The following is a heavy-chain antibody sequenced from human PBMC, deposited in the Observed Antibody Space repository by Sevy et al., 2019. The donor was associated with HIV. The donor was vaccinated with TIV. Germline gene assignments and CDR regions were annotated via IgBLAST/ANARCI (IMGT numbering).Heavy chain of an antibody. D-gene: IGHD2-2*01. CDR1: GFTFSSYA. CDR3: VKELGYCSSTSCLKYYYYYMDV. V-gene: IGHV3-64D*06. CDR2: ISRNGGST. Sequence: GGSLRLTCSASGFTFSSYAMHWVRQAPGKGLEYVSAISRNGGSTYYADSVKGRFTISRDNSKNTLYLQMSSLRAEDTAVYYCVKELGYCSSTSCLKYYYYYMDVWVKGTTVTVSS. J-gene: IGHJ6*03.